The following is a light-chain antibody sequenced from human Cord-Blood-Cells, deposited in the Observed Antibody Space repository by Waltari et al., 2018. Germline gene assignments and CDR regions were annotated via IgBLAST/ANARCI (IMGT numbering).Light chain of an antibody. Sequence: EIVLTQSPGTLSSSPGERATLSCRASQSVSSSYLAWYQQKPGQAPRLLLYGASSRATCIPDRFSGSGSGTDFTLTISRLEPEDFAVYYCQQYGSSPLTFGGGTKVEIK. J-gene: IGKJ4*01. V-gene: IGKV3-20*01. CDR3: QQYGSSPLT. CDR2: GAS. CDR1: QSVSSSY.